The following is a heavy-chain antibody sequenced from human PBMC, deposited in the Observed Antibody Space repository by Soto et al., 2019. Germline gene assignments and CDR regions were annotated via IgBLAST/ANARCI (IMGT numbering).Heavy chain of an antibody. CDR2: IIPIFGTA. CDR1: GGTFSSYA. CDR3: ASSILCGGDCSYYYYGMDV. D-gene: IGHD2-21*02. J-gene: IGHJ6*02. Sequence: SVKGSCKASGGTFSSYAISWVRQAPGQVLEWMGGIIPIFGTANYAQKFQGRVTITADESTSTAYMELSSLRSEDTAVYYCASSILCGGDCSYYYYGMDVWGQGTTVTVSS. V-gene: IGHV1-69*13.